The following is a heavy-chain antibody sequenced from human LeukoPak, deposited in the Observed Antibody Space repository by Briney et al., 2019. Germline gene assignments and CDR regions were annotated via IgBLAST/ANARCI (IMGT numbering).Heavy chain of an antibody. D-gene: IGHD6-13*01. CDR2: ISSSGSTI. CDR1: GFTFSSYS. CDR3: AKISSSWPAHHFDY. Sequence: PGGSLRLSCAASGFTFSSYSMNWVRQAPGKGLEWVSYISSSGSTIYYADSVKGRFTISRDNAKNSLYLQMNSLRAEDTAVYYCAKISSSWPAHHFDYWGQGTLVTVSS. V-gene: IGHV3-48*04. J-gene: IGHJ4*02.